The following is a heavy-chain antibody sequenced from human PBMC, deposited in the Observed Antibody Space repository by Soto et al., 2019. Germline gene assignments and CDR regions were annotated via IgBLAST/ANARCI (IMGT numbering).Heavy chain of an antibody. D-gene: IGHD6-6*01. CDR3: AKCLGIAARRGWWGDGVYYYGMDV. CDR2: ISGSGGST. V-gene: IGHV3-23*01. Sequence: GGSLRLSCAASGFTFSSYAMSWVRQAPGKGLEWVSAISGSGGSTYYADSVKGRFTISRDNSKNTLYLQMNSLRAEDTAVYYCAKCLGIAARRGWWGDGVYYYGMDVWGQGTTVTVSS. J-gene: IGHJ6*02. CDR1: GFTFSSYA.